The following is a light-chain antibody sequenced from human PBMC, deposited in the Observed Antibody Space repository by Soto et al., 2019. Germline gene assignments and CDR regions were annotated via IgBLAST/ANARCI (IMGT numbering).Light chain of an antibody. J-gene: IGKJ5*01. Sequence: EIVMTQSPATLSVSPGERATLSCRASQSVRSNLAWYHQRPGQAPRLLIYAASARAAGIPDRFSGSGSGTDFTLTITRLEPEDSAVYFCQQYTGPPTTFGQGTRLEI. CDR3: QQYTGPPTT. V-gene: IGKV3D-15*01. CDR1: QSVRSN. CDR2: AAS.